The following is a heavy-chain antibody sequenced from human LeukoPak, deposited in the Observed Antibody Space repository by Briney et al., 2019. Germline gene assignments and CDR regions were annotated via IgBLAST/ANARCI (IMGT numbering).Heavy chain of an antibody. CDR1: GFTFSSYA. J-gene: IGHJ4*02. CDR3: ARDPDYYGSGSYLDY. CDR2: ISYDGSNK. Sequence: PGRSLRLSCAASGFTFSSYAMHWVRQAPGQGLEWVAVISYDGSNKYYADSVKGRFTISRDNSKNTLYLQMNSLRAEDTAVYYCARDPDYYGSGSYLDYWGQGTLVTVSS. V-gene: IGHV3-30*04. D-gene: IGHD3-10*01.